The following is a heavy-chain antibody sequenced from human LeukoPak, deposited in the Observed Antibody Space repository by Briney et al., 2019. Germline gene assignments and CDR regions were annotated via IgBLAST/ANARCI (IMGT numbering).Heavy chain of an antibody. CDR1: GFTFTTYW. Sequence: GGSLRLSCAASGFTFTTYWMSWIRQAPGKGLEWVANINQDGTDKYYVDSVKGRFTISRDNAKNSLYLQMNSLRAEDTAVYHCARDSYQYSSSWYGVNYFDYWGQGTLVTVSS. J-gene: IGHJ4*02. D-gene: IGHD6-13*01. V-gene: IGHV3-7*01. CDR2: INQDGTDK. CDR3: ARDSYQYSSSWYGVNYFDY.